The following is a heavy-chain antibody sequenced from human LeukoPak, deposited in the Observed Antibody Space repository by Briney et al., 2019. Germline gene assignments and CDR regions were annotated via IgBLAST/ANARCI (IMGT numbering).Heavy chain of an antibody. CDR1: GGSISSGSYY. D-gene: IGHD3-10*01. CDR3: ARGAYYYGSGSYHTN. V-gene: IGHV4-61*02. Sequence: SETLSLTCTVSGGSISSGSYYWSWIRQPAGKGLEWIGRIYTSGSTNYNPSLKSRVTISVDTSKNQFSLKLSSVTAADTAVYYCARGAYYYGSGSYHTNWGQGTLVTVSS. CDR2: IYTSGST. J-gene: IGHJ4*02.